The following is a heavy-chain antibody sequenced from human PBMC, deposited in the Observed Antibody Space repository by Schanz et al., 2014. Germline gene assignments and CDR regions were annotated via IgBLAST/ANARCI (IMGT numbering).Heavy chain of an antibody. Sequence: QILLVQPGPEVKKPGASVKVSCKASGYTFTDYGVIWVRQAPGQGLEWMGWISTSNGNTNYIQKLQGRVTMTTDTSTSTAYMELRSLRSDDTAVYYCARGFDFWDRWGQGTLVIVSS. D-gene: IGHD3-3*01. CDR3: ARGFDFWDR. CDR1: GYTFTDYG. J-gene: IGHJ4*02. CDR2: ISTSNGNT. V-gene: IGHV1-18*01.